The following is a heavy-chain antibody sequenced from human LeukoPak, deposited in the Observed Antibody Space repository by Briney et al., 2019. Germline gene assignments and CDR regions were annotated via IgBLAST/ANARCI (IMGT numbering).Heavy chain of an antibody. Sequence: GGSLRLSCAASGFTFSDSYMTWVRQAPGKGLEWVSAISGSGVSTYYADSVKGRFTISRDNSKNTLYLQMNSLRAEDTAVYYCAKEYGYTYGEFDYWGQGTLVTVSS. J-gene: IGHJ4*02. V-gene: IGHV3-23*01. CDR1: GFTFSDSY. D-gene: IGHD5-18*01. CDR3: AKEYGYTYGEFDY. CDR2: ISGSGVST.